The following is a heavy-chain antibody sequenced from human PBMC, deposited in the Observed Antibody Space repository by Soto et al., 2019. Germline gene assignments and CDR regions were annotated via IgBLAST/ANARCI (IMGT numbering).Heavy chain of an antibody. V-gene: IGHV3-33*01. D-gene: IGHD2-2*01. Sequence: LRLSCAASGFTFSRYGMHWVRQAPGKGLEWVAVIWHDGSNKDYAESVKGRFTISRDNSKNTLYLQMNSLRAEDTAVYYCARDRDCSSTSCYRYYFDYWGQGTLVTVSS. CDR1: GFTFSRYG. J-gene: IGHJ4*02. CDR3: ARDRDCSSTSCYRYYFDY. CDR2: IWHDGSNK.